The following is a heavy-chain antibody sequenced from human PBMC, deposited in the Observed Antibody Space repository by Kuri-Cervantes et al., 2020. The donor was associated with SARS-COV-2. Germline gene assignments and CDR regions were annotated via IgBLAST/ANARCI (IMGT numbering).Heavy chain of an antibody. CDR3: ARESRDAYNLGSFDL. D-gene: IGHD5-24*01. CDR2: ISSSGSAI. CDR1: GFTFSSYE. Sequence: GESLKISCAASGFTFSSYEMHWVRQAPGKGLEWVSYISSSGSAIYYAASVKGRFTISRDNAKNSLYLQMNSLRDEDTAVYYCARESRDAYNLGSFDLWGRGTLVTVSS. V-gene: IGHV3-48*03. J-gene: IGHJ2*01.